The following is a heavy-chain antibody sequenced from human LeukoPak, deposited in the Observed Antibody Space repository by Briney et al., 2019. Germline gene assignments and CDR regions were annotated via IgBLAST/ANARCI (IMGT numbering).Heavy chain of an antibody. V-gene: IGHV3-30*18. CDR3: AKRYDTTVYSINFDY. D-gene: IGHD3-22*01. CDR1: GFRFSNYA. J-gene: IGHJ4*02. Sequence: GGSLRLSCAASGFRFSNYAMHWVRQAPGKGLEWVAGISYDGSRKYYADSVKGRFTISRDNSKNTLYLQMNSLRADDTAMYYCAKRYDTTVYSINFDYWGQGTLVTVSS. CDR2: ISYDGSRK.